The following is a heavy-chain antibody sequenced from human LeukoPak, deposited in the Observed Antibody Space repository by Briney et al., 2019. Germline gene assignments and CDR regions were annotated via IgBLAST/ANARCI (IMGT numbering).Heavy chain of an antibody. D-gene: IGHD1-26*01. V-gene: IGHV4-4*02. CDR1: GGSISSSNW. CDR2: IYHSGST. Sequence: SETLSLTCGVSGGSISSSNWWTWVRQPPGKGLEWIGEIYHSGSTNYNPSLESRVSMSIDTSKNQMSLKLTSVTAADTAIYFCTRESGAFSPFGFWGQGTLVTVSS. CDR3: TRESGAFSPFGF. J-gene: IGHJ4*02.